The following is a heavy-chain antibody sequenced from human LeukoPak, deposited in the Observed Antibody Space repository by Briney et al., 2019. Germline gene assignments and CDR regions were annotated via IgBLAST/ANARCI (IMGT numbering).Heavy chain of an antibody. CDR1: GFTVSSNY. CDR3: ARGDGSGSYRHDAFDI. Sequence: GGSLRLSCAASGFTVSSNYMSWVRQAPGKGLEWVSVIYSGGSTYYADSVKGRFTISRDNSKNTLYLQMNSLRAEDTAVYYCARGDGSGSYRHDAFDIWGQGTMVTVSS. V-gene: IGHV3-53*01. CDR2: IYSGGST. J-gene: IGHJ3*02. D-gene: IGHD3-10*01.